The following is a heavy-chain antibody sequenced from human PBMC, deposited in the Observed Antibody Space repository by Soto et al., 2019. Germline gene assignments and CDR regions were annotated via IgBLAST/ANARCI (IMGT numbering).Heavy chain of an antibody. J-gene: IGHJ3*01. Sequence: QVQLVQSGADVKKPGSSVKVSCKTSGGSFGSSAISWVRQAPAQGLEWMGEIIPVFDKANYAQNFQGRLTITADKLTGTVFMELSSLRSEDKAVYFCARLRRDWGDAFDLWGLGTLVTVSS. CDR2: IIPVFDKA. CDR1: GGSFGSSA. V-gene: IGHV1-69*06. D-gene: IGHD3-16*01. CDR3: ARLRRDWGDAFDL.